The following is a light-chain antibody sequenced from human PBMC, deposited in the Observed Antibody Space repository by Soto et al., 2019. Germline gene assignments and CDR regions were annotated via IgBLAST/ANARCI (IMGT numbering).Light chain of an antibody. CDR1: QTVSTY. J-gene: IGKJ1*01. CDR2: ATS. CDR3: QQTYTTPRT. V-gene: IGKV1-39*01. Sequence: DTQMTQSPSSLSASVGDRISITCRASQTVSTYLNWYQQKAGQAPTLLISATSTLQSGVPSRFSGSGSGTEFTLTITSLQPEDFATDDCQQTYTTPRTFGQATKVAFK.